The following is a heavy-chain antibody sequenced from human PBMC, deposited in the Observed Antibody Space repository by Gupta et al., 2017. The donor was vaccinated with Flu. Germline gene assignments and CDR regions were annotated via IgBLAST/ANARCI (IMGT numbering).Heavy chain of an antibody. D-gene: IGHD6-19*01. V-gene: IGHV3-7*04. Sequence: EVQLVESGGGLVQPGGSLRLSCAASGFPFSTHWMSWVRQAPGKGLEWVANIKQDGSEKYYVDSVKGRFTISRDNAKNSLYLQMNSLRAEDTAVYYCARDAYSSGWYGNFRDYYFDYWGQGTLVTVSS. J-gene: IGHJ4*02. CDR2: IKQDGSEK. CDR1: GFPFSTHW. CDR3: ARDAYSSGWYGNFRDYYFDY.